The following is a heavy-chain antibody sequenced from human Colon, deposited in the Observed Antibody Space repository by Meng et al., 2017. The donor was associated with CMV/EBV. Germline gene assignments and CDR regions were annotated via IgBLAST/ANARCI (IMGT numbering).Heavy chain of an antibody. CDR3: ATETLARGVIEYFYGMDV. CDR1: GGTFLSYG. J-gene: IGHJ6*02. D-gene: IGHD3-10*01. CDR2: IIPVIGTT. Sequence: SVKVSCKASGGTFLSYGYSWVRQAPGQGLEWMGGIIPVIGTTNYAQKFQGRVTITADRSTSTAYLELSGLRSEDTAVYYCATETLARGVIEYFYGMDVWGQGTTVTVSS. V-gene: IGHV1-69*06.